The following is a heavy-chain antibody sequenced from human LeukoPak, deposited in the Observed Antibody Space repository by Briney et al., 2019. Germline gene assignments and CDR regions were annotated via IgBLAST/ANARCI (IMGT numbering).Heavy chain of an antibody. CDR3: ARFPPRTVETGNYFDY. V-gene: IGHV5-51*01. D-gene: IGHD4-11*01. CDR2: MYPGDSDT. J-gene: IGHJ4*02. Sequence: GESLKISCKGSGYSFTSYWIGWVRQMPGKGLEWMGIMYPGDSDTRYSPSFQGQVTISADKSISTAYLQWSSLKASDTAMFYCARFPPRTVETGNYFDYWGQGTLVTFSS. CDR1: GYSFTSYW.